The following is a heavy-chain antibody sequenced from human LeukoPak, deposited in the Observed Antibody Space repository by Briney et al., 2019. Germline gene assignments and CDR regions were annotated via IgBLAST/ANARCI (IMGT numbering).Heavy chain of an antibody. CDR1: GYTFTCYY. D-gene: IGHD2-15*01. CDR3: ARPYCSGGSCHDYFDY. V-gene: IGHV1-2*02. Sequence: ASVKVSCKASGYTFTCYYMRWVRQAPGQGLEWVGWINPYSGGTKYAQKFQGRVTMTRDTSINTAYMELRRLKSDDTAVYYCARPYCSGGSCHDYFDYWGQGTLVTVSS. J-gene: IGHJ4*02. CDR2: INPYSGGT.